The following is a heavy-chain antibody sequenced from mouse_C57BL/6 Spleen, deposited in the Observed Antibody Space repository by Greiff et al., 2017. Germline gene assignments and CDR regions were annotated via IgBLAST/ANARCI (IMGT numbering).Heavy chain of an antibody. D-gene: IGHD1-1*01. Sequence: DVQLVESGGGLVQPGGSLKLSCAASGFTFSDYYMYWVRQTPEKRLEWVAYISNGGGSTYYPDTVKGRFTISRDNAKNTLYLQMSRLKSEDTAMYYCARLGYYYGSTLYYAMDYWGQGTSVTVSS. J-gene: IGHJ4*01. CDR1: GFTFSDYY. CDR3: ARLGYYYGSTLYYAMDY. V-gene: IGHV5-12*01. CDR2: ISNGGGST.